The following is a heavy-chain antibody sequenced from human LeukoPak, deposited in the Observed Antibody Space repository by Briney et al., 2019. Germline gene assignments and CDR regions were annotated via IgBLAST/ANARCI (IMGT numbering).Heavy chain of an antibody. D-gene: IGHD2-2*01. CDR2: IYHSGGT. J-gene: IGHJ3*02. CDR1: GYSISSGYY. CDR3: ARSGYQLLYDAFDI. V-gene: IGHV4-38-2*02. Sequence: SETLSLTCTVSGYSISSGYYWGWIRQPPGKGLEWIGSIYHSGGTYYNPSLKSRVTMSVDTSKNQFSLKLSSVTAADTAVYYCARSGYQLLYDAFDIWGQGTMVTVSS.